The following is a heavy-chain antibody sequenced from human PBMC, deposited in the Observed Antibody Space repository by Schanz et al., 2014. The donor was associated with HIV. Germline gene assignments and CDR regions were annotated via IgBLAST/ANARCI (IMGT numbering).Heavy chain of an antibody. CDR1: GFTFSSYS. CDR3: AKALRDHYDATGYYRY. V-gene: IGHV3-33*06. J-gene: IGHJ4*02. CDR2: MWYDESHK. Sequence: QVQLVESGGGVVQPGRSLRLSCAASGFTFSSYSMHWVRQAPGKGLEWVAAMWYDESHKGYADSVKGRFTISRDNFKDTLYLQMNSLRAEDTAVYYCAKALRDHYDATGYYRYWGQGILVTVSA. D-gene: IGHD3-22*01.